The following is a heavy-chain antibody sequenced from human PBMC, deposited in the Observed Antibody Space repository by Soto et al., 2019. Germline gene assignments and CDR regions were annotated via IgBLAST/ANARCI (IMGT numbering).Heavy chain of an antibody. V-gene: IGHV1-2*04. CDR2: INPNSGGT. J-gene: IGHJ6*02. CDR1: GYTFTGYY. D-gene: IGHD3-22*01. CDR3: ARDNNDSSGYPLYGMDV. Sequence: AASVKVSCKAAGYTFTGYYMHWVPQTPGEGLEWMGWINPNSGGTNYAQKFQGWVTMTRDTSISTAYMELSRLRSDDTAVYYCARDNNDSSGYPLYGMDVWGQGTTVTVSS.